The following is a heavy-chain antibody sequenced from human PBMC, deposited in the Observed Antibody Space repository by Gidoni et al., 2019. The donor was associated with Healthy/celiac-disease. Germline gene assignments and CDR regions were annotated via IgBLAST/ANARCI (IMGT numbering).Heavy chain of an antibody. V-gene: IGHV3-30*18. CDR2: LSYDGSNK. CDR3: AKDQYYDFWSGEQARHYGMDV. J-gene: IGHJ6*02. D-gene: IGHD3-3*01. CDR1: GFTFSSYG. Sequence: QVQLVASGGGVVQPGRSLRLSCAASGFTFSSYGMHWVRQAPGKGLEWVAVLSYDGSNKYYADSVKGRFTISRDNSKNTLYLQMNSLRAEDTAVYYCAKDQYYDFWSGEQARHYGMDVWGQGTTVTVSS.